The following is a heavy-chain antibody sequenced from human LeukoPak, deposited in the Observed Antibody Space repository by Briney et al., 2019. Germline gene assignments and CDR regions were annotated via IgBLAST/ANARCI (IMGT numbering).Heavy chain of an antibody. D-gene: IGHD6-25*01. CDR1: GFTFSSYA. CDR3: AKDWRHLDY. Sequence: GGSLRLSCAASGFTFSSYAMSWVRQAPGKGLEWVSAISGSGGSTYYADSVKGRFTISRGNSKNTLYLQMNSLRAGDTALYYCAKDWRHLDYWGQGTLVTVSS. CDR2: ISGSGGST. V-gene: IGHV3-23*01. J-gene: IGHJ4*02.